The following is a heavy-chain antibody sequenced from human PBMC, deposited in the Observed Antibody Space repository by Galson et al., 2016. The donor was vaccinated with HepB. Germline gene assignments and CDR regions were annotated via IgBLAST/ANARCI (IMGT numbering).Heavy chain of an antibody. CDR1: GFSFSTYA. CDR3: AKDLLSDYVWGSHRFQD. Sequence: SLRLSCAVSGFSFSTYAMSWVRQAPGKGLVWVSTIGGSGDNTYYAGSVKGRFTISRDNSMNTLYLQMNSLRAEDTAVYYCAKDLLSDYVWGSHRFQDWGQGAPVTVSS. D-gene: IGHD3-16*02. V-gene: IGHV3-23*01. J-gene: IGHJ4*02. CDR2: IGGSGDNT.